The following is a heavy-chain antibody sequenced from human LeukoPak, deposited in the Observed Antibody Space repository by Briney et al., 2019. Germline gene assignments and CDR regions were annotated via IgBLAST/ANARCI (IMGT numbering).Heavy chain of an antibody. Sequence: SETLSLTCTVSGGSISSSSYYWGWIRQPPGKGLEWIGSIYYSGSTYYNPSLKSRVTISVDTSKNQFSLELSSVTAADTAVYYCARQGTSSSRRPYYFDYWGQGTLVTVSS. CDR1: GGSISSSSYY. V-gene: IGHV4-39*01. CDR2: IYYSGST. J-gene: IGHJ4*02. D-gene: IGHD6-13*01. CDR3: ARQGTSSSRRPYYFDY.